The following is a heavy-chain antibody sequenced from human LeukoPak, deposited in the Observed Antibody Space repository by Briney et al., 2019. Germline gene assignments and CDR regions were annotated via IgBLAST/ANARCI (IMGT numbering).Heavy chain of an antibody. D-gene: IGHD6-19*01. J-gene: IGHJ4*02. CDR1: GGSFSGYY. Sequence: PSETLSLTCAVYGGSFSGYYWSWIRQPPGKGLEWIGSIYYSGSTYYNPSLKSRVTISVDTSKNQFSLKLSSVTAADTAVYYCASFVAVGWSKAFDYWGQGTLVTVSS. CDR3: ASFVAVGWSKAFDY. V-gene: IGHV4-34*01. CDR2: IYYSGST.